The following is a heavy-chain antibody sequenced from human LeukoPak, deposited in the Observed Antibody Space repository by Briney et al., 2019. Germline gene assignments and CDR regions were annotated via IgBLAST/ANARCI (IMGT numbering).Heavy chain of an antibody. CDR2: IYYGGST. V-gene: IGHV4-30-4*01. D-gene: IGHD3-9*01. J-gene: IGHJ4*02. CDR3: ARDRGGYFDWYYFDY. Sequence: SQTLSLTCTVSGGSISSGGYYWSWIRQPPGKGLEWIVYIYYGGSTYYNPSLKSRVTIAVDTSKNQFSLNLSSVTAADTAVYYCARDRGGYFDWYYFDYWGQGTLVTVSS. CDR1: GGSISSGGYY.